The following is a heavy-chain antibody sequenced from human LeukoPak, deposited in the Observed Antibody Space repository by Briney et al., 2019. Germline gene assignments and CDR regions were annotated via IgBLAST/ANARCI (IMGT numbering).Heavy chain of an antibody. D-gene: IGHD3-3*02. CDR2: IKQDGSEM. Sequence: PGGSLRLSCAASGFTFTSYWMSWVRRAPGRGLEWVAYIKQDGSEMYYVDSVKGRFTISRDNSKNTLYLQMNSLRADDTAVYYCARNARHSVFDLWGKGKMVTVSS. J-gene: IGHJ3*01. CDR3: ARNARHSVFDL. CDR1: GFTFTSYW. V-gene: IGHV3-7*02.